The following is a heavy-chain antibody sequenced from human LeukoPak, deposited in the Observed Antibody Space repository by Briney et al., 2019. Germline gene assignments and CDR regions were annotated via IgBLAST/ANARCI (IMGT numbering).Heavy chain of an antibody. D-gene: IGHD2-2*01. V-gene: IGHV1-69*02. CDR3: ARVPLVVPAATNNWFDP. CDR2: IIPILGIA. J-gene: IGHJ5*02. Sequence: SVKVSCKASGGTFSSYTISWVRQAPGQGLEWMGRIIPILGIANYAQKFQGRVTITADKSTSTAYMELSSLRSEDTAVYYCARVPLVVPAATNNWFDPWGQGTLVTVSS. CDR1: GGTFSSYT.